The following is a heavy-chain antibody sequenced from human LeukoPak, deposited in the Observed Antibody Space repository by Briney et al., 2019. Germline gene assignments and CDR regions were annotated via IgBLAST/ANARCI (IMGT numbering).Heavy chain of an antibody. CDR1: GGSFSGYY. V-gene: IGHV4-34*01. CDR2: INHSGST. Sequence: SETLSLTCAVYGGSFSGYYWSLIRQPPGKGLEWIGEINHSGSTNYNPSLKSRVTISVDTSKNQFSLKLSSVTAADTAVYYCARDEYQLQSFDYWGQGTLVTVSS. D-gene: IGHD2-2*01. CDR3: ARDEYQLQSFDY. J-gene: IGHJ4*02.